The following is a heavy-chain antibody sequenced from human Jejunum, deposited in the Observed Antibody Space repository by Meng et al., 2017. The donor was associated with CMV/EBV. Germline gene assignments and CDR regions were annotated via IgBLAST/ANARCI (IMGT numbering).Heavy chain of an antibody. CDR1: TFSHYA. D-gene: IGHD1-14*01. CDR2: ITGDGSTS. J-gene: IGHJ5*02. Sequence: TFSHYAMGWIRQSSGKGLEWISAITGDGSTSYHADSLKGRFTISRDNSKETLFLQMIGLRDEDTAVYYCVKDPRDASITATTFRWFDPWGQGTLVTVSS. V-gene: IGHV3-23*01. CDR3: VKDPRDASITATTFRWFDP.